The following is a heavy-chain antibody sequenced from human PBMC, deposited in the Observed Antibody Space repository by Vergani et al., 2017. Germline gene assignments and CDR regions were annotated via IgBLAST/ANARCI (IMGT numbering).Heavy chain of an antibody. Sequence: QITLKESGPALVKPTQTLTLTFTFSWFSLSTSGMRVSWIRQPPGKALEWLARIDWDDDKFYSPSLKTRLTISKDTSKNQVVLTMTNMDPVDTATYYCARSDYYDYYMDVWGKGTTVTVSS. CDR3: ARSDYYDYYMDV. CDR1: WFSLSTSGMR. CDR2: IDWDDDK. V-gene: IGHV2-70*04. J-gene: IGHJ6*03.